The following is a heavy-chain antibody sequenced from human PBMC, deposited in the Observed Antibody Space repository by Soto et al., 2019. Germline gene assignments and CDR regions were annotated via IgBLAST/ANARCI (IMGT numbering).Heavy chain of an antibody. V-gene: IGHV4-31*03. CDR2: IYYSGST. CDR3: ARDRLVMDYYYYYGMDV. Sequence: SETLSLTCTVSGGSISSGGYYWSWIRQHPGKGLEWIGYIYYSGSTYYNPSLKSRVTISVDTSKNQFSLKLSSVTAADTAVYYCARDRLVMDYYYYYGMDVWGQGTTVTVS. D-gene: IGHD6-6*01. J-gene: IGHJ6*02. CDR1: GGSISSGGYY.